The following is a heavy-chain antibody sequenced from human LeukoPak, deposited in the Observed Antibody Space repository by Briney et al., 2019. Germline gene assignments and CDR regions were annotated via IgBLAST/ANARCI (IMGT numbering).Heavy chain of an antibody. J-gene: IGHJ4*02. D-gene: IGHD4-17*01. CDR2: INHSGST. CDR1: GGSFSGYY. Sequence: SETLSLTCAVYGGSFSGYYWSWIRQPPGKGLEWIGEINHSGSTNYNPSLKSRVTISVDTSKNHFSLKLSSVTAADTAVYYCARGRYGDYIYYFDYWGQGTLVTVSS. V-gene: IGHV4-34*01. CDR3: ARGRYGDYIYYFDY.